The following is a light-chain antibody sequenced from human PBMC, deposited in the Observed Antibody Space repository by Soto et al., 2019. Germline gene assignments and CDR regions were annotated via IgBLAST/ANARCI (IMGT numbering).Light chain of an antibody. CDR2: KVS. CDR1: QSLLYSDGNTY. CDR3: MKGTYGPPST. V-gene: IGKV2-30*01. Sequence: EVVMTQSPLSLPVTLGQPASISCRSSQSLLYSDGNTYLSWFQQRPGQSPRRLIYKVSNRDSGVPVRVSGSGSDTDFTLKISRVEAEDVGVYYCMKGTYGPPSTFGQGTKADIK. J-gene: IGKJ1*01.